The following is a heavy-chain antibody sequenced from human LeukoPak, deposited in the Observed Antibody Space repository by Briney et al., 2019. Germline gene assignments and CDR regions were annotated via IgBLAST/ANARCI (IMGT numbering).Heavy chain of an antibody. CDR2: IYSGGST. CDR3: ARDGAEGSYYFDY. Sequence: PGGSLRLSCAASGFTVSSNYMSWVRQAPGKGLEWVSVIYSGGSTYYADSVKGRFTISRDNSKNTLYLQMNSLRAEDTAVYYCARDGAEGSYYFDYWGQGPLVTVSS. J-gene: IGHJ4*02. CDR1: GFTVSSNY. D-gene: IGHD1-26*01. V-gene: IGHV3-66*02.